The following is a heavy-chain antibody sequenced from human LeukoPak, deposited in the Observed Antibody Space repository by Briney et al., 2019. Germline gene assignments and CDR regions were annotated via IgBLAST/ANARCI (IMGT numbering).Heavy chain of an antibody. CDR2: MNPNSGNT. D-gene: IGHD3-3*01. CDR1: GYTFTRYD. J-gene: IGHJ5*02. V-gene: IGHV1-8*03. CDR3: ARADYDFWSGYYGYNWFDP. Sequence: ASVKVSCKASGYTFTRYDINWVRQATGQGLEWMGWMNPNSGNTGYAQRFQGRVTITRNTSISTAYMELSSLRSEDTAVHYCARADYDFWSGYYGYNWFDPWGKGTLVTVSS.